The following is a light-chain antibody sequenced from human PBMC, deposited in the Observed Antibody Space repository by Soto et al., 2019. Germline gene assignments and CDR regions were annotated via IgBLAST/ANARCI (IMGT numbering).Light chain of an antibody. CDR2: GTS. V-gene: IGKV3-20*01. CDR3: QQYGSSLFT. Sequence: EIVLTQSPGTLSLSPGERATLSCRASQSVSSKYLAWYQQKPGQAPRVLIYGTSIRASSVPERFSGGGSGTDFTLTITRLEPEEFAVYYCQQYGSSLFTFGPGTKVDFK. J-gene: IGKJ3*01. CDR1: QSVSSKY.